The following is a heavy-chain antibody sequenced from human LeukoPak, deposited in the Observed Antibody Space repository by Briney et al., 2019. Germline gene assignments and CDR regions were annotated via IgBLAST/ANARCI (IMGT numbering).Heavy chain of an antibody. V-gene: IGHV1-18*04. CDR2: ISAYNGNT. Sequence: GASVKVSCKASGYTFTSHYMHWVRQAPGQGLEWMGWISAYNGNTNYAQKLQGRVTMTTDTSTSTAYMELRSLRSDDTAVYYCARGGIAARPVDYWGQGTLVTVSS. CDR3: ARGGIAARPVDY. CDR1: GYTFTSHY. D-gene: IGHD6-6*01. J-gene: IGHJ4*02.